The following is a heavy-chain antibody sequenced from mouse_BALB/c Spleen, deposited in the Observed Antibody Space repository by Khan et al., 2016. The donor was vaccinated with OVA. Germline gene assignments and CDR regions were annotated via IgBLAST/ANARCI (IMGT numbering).Heavy chain of an antibody. J-gene: IGHJ2*01. V-gene: IGHV1-7*01. CDR3: ARDGIDY. CDR1: GYTFTSYW. Sequence: QVRLQQSGAELAKPGASVKMSCKASGYTFTSYWMHWIKQRPGQGLEWIGYINPTSGYTDYNQKFKDKATLTADKSSSTAYMQLSSLTYDDAAVYYCARDGIDYWGQGTALTVSS. D-gene: IGHD2-3*01. CDR2: INPTSGYT.